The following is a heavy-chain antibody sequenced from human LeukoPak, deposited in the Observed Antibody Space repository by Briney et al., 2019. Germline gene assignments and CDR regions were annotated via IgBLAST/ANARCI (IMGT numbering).Heavy chain of an antibody. CDR3: VKDHGRMAGTPDC. V-gene: IGHV3-64D*06. CDR2: ISGDGGST. J-gene: IGHJ4*01. CDR1: GFNFNYYV. D-gene: IGHD6-19*01. Sequence: GGSLRLSCSASGFNFNYYVMYRVRQAPGKGLEYVSAISGDGGSTYYADSVKGRFTISRDNSKNTLDLRMSSLRAEDTAVYYCVKDHGRMAGTPDCWGHGTRVTVSS.